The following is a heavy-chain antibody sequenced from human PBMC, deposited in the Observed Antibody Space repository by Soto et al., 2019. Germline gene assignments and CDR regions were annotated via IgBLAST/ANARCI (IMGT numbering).Heavy chain of an antibody. CDR3: ARGLITIFRGGFDP. J-gene: IGHJ5*02. V-gene: IGHV4-39*02. CDR1: GGSISNKVYY. CDR2: IYYSGST. Sequence: SETLSLTCTVSGGSISNKVYYWGWIRQPPGKGLEWIGSIYYSGSTYYNPSLKSRVTISVDTSKNQFSLKLTSVTAADTAVYYCARGLITIFRGGFDPWGQGTLVTV. D-gene: IGHD3-9*01.